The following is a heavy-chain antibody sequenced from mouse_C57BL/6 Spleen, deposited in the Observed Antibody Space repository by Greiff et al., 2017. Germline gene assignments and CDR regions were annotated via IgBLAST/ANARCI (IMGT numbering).Heavy chain of an antibody. CDR3: ARLGTTVESWFAY. J-gene: IGHJ3*01. V-gene: IGHV1-64*01. CDR2: IHPNSGST. D-gene: IGHD1-1*01. CDR1: GYTFTSYW. Sequence: QVQLQQSGAELVKPGASVKLSCKASGYTFTSYWMHWVKQRPGQGLEWIGMIHPNSGSTNYNEKFKSKATLTVDKSSSTAYMQLSSLTSEDSAVYYCARLGTTVESWFAYWGQGTLVTVSA.